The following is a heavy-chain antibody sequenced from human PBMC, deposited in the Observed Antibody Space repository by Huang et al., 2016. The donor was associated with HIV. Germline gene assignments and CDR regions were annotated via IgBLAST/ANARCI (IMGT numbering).Heavy chain of an antibody. CDR2: IGSVRRDT. V-gene: IGHV1-18*01. CDR3: ARDPYYSNRWKRNDASFL. Sequence: QVQLVQSGGEVMQPGASVRVSCKAFGYDFGSYGMSWVRQAPGQGREWLGWIGSVRRDTTAAQKFQVRVTMTTDTSTTTTYMELRSLRSDDTAMYYCARDPYYSNRWKRNDASFLWGQGTMITVSS. J-gene: IGHJ3*01. D-gene: IGHD4-4*01. CDR1: GYDFGSYG.